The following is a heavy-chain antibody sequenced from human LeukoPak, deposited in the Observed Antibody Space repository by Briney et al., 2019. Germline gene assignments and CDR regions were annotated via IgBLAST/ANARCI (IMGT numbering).Heavy chain of an antibody. Sequence: EASVKVSCKISGDTFNNYTINWVRQAPGQGLEWMGGIVPVLGTANYAQKFQGRVTFTTDGSTGTVYMELSRLTSEDTAVYYCARDRYYDRRGNYYEICYCGQKTLFTVSS. CDR3: ARDRYYDRRGNYYEICY. CDR1: GDTFNNYT. J-gene: IGHJ4*02. V-gene: IGHV1-69*16. CDR2: IVPVLGTA. D-gene: IGHD3-22*01.